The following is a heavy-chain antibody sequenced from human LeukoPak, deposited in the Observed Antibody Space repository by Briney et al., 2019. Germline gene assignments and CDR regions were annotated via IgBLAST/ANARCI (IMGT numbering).Heavy chain of an antibody. CDR3: ARVDQLLANWFDP. CDR2: INPNSGGT. J-gene: IGHJ5*02. D-gene: IGHD2-2*01. Sequence: ASVKVSCKASGYTFTGYYMHWVRQAPGQGLEWMGWINPNSGGTNYAQKFQGRVTMARDTSISTAYMELSRLRSDDTAVYYCARVDQLLANWFDPWGQGTLVTVSS. V-gene: IGHV1-2*02. CDR1: GYTFTGYY.